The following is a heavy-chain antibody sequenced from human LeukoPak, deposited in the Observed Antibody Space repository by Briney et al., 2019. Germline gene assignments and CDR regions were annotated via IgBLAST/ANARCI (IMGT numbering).Heavy chain of an antibody. CDR2: ISGSGGST. CDR3: ASTRVGAEIDY. D-gene: IGHD1-26*01. CDR1: GFTFSSYA. J-gene: IGHJ4*02. Sequence: GGSLRLSCAASGFTFSSYAMSWVRQAPGKGLEWVSGISGSGGSTYYADSVKGRFTISRDNSKNTLYLQMNSLRAEDTAVYYCASTRVGAEIDYWGQGTLVTVSS. V-gene: IGHV3-23*01.